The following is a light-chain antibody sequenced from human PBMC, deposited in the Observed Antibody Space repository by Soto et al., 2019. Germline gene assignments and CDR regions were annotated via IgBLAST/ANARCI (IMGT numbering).Light chain of an antibody. CDR1: SSNIGADYD. V-gene: IGLV1-40*01. Sequence: QSVLTQPPSVSGAPGQRVTISCAGSSSNIGADYDAHWYQHLPGTAPKLLIFANNNRPSGIPDRFSGSKSGASASLAITGLQTEYEADYYCQSYDNNLGVVFGGGTQLTVL. CDR2: ANN. J-gene: IGLJ3*02. CDR3: QSYDNNLGVV.